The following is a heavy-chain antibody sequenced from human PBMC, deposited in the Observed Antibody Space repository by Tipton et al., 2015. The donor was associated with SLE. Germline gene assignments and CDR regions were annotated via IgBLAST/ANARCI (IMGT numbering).Heavy chain of an antibody. CDR2: IKQDGSEK. Sequence: SLRLSCAASGFTFSSYWMSWVRQAPGKGLEWVANIKQDGSEKYYVDSVKGRFTISRDNAKNSLYLQMNSLRAEDTAVYYCARAYYYDSSGYSDYWGQGTLVTVSS. J-gene: IGHJ4*02. CDR3: ARAYYYDSSGYSDY. V-gene: IGHV3-7*01. CDR1: GFTFSSYW. D-gene: IGHD3-22*01.